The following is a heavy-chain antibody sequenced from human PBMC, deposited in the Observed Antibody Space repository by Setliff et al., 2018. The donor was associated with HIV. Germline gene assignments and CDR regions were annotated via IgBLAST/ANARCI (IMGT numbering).Heavy chain of an antibody. CDR3: ASLTDYGGDSGSH. V-gene: IGHV5-51*01. CDR2: IYPGDSDT. Sequence: PGESLKISCKGSGYNFSGFWIAWVRQMPGKGLEWMGFIYPGDSDTRYRPSFQGQVTISVDKSISTAYLQWSSLKASDTAVYYCASLTDYGGDSGSHWGQGTLVTVSS. J-gene: IGHJ4*02. D-gene: IGHD4-17*01. CDR1: GYNFSGFW.